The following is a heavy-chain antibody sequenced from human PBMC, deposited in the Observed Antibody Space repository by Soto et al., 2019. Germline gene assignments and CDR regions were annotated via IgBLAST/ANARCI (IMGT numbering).Heavy chain of an antibody. V-gene: IGHV3-21*01. CDR3: ARDTVDESAMVTAFDY. Sequence: GSLRLSCAASGFTFSSYSMNWVRQAPGKGLEWVSSISSSSSYIYYADSVKGRFTISRDNAKNSLYLQMNSLRAEDTAVYYCARDTVDESAMVTAFDYWGQGTLVTVSS. D-gene: IGHD5-18*01. CDR2: ISSSSSYI. J-gene: IGHJ4*02. CDR1: GFTFSSYS.